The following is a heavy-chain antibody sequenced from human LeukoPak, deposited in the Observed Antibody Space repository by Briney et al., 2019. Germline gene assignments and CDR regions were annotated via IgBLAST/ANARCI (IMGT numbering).Heavy chain of an antibody. CDR1: GFTFSSYW. CDR3: ARSRGVYYHYMDV. CDR2: IKQDGSEK. D-gene: IGHD6-13*01. Sequence: GGSLRLSCAASGFTFSSYWMSWVRQAPGKGLEWVANIKQDGSEKYYVDSVKGRFTISRDNTKNSLYLQMNNLRAEDTALYYCARSRGVYYHYMDVWGKGTTVTFSS. V-gene: IGHV3-7*01. J-gene: IGHJ6*03.